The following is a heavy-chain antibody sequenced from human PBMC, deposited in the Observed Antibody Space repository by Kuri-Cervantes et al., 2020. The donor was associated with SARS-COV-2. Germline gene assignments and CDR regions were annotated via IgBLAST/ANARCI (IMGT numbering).Heavy chain of an antibody. CDR1: GFTLSSHT. J-gene: IGHJ3*02. CDR2: ISSSSSTI. D-gene: IGHD7-27*01. V-gene: IGHV3-48*01. Sequence: GESLKISCAASGFTLSSHTMNWVRQAPGKGLEWVSYISSSSSTIYYADSVKGRFTISRDNAKNSLYLQMNSLRAEDTAVYYCARESGVDWGSDAFDIWGQGTMVTVSS. CDR3: ARESGVDWGSDAFDI.